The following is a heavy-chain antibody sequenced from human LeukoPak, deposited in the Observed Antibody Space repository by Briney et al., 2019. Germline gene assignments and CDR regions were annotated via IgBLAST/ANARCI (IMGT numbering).Heavy chain of an antibody. CDR1: GGSISSSNYY. D-gene: IGHD2/OR15-2a*01. V-gene: IGHV4-39*01. J-gene: IGHJ3*02. CDR3: ASPNIGAFDI. Sequence: SETLSLTCTVSGGSISSSNYYWGWIRQPPGKWLEWIGSIYHSGSTYYNSPLKSRVTISVDTSKNQFSLKLSSVTAADTAVYYCASPNIGAFDIWGQGTMVTVSS. CDR2: IYHSGST.